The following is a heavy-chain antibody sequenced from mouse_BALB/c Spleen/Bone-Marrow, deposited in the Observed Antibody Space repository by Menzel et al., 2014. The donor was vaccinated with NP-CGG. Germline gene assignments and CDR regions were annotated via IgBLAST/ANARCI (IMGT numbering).Heavy chain of an antibody. J-gene: IGHJ1*01. CDR1: GNSFTANN. CDR3: ARSRYDGTYWYFDV. Sequence: VQLQQPGPELEKPGASVKISCKASGNSFTANNMNWVKQSNGKSLEWIGNIDLYYGGTSYDQKFKGKATLTVDKSSSTAYMQLKSLTSEDSAVYYCARSRYDGTYWYFDVGGAGTTVTVSS. CDR2: IDLYYGGT. V-gene: IGHV1-39*01. D-gene: IGHD2-14*01.